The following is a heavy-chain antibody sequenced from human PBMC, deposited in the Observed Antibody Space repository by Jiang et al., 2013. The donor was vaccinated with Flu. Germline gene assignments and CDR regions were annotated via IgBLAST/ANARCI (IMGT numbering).Heavy chain of an antibody. V-gene: IGHV3-23*04. CDR1: GFTFSNYA. D-gene: IGHD3-22*01. Sequence: VQLVESGGGLVQPGGSLRLSCAASGFTFSNYAMNWVRQAPGKGLEWVSGISGIGGSTYYADSVKGRFIVSRDNSKNTLLLQMNSLRAEDTAVYYCARDLASHYDDSGHYFTNWGPEPWSPPRQ. CDR2: ISGIGGST. CDR3: ARDLASHYDDSGHYFTN. J-gene: IGHJ4*01.